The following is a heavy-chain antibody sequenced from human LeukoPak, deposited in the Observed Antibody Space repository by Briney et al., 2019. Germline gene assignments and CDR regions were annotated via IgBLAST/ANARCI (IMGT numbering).Heavy chain of an antibody. CDR1: GFTFSDYY. J-gene: IGHJ3*02. V-gene: IGHV3-11*04. CDR3: ARGLYGGLAARPVTFDI. CDR2: ISSSGSII. D-gene: IGHD6-6*01. Sequence: GGSLRLSCAASGFTFSDYYMSWIRQAPGKGLEWVSYISSSGSIIYYADSVKGRFTISRDNAKNSMYLQMNSLRAEDTAVYYCARGLYGGLAARPVTFDIWGQGTMVTVSS.